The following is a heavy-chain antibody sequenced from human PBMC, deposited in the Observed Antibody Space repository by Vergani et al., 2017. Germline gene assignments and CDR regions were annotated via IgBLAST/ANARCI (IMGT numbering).Heavy chain of an antibody. V-gene: IGHV4-34*01. D-gene: IGHD4-11*01. CDR3: ARVNTETNGHLYYYYYMDV. J-gene: IGHJ6*03. CDR1: GGSFTSYH. Sequence: QVQLQQWGGGLLKPSETLSLTCVVNGGSFTSYHWTWIRQSPGEELEWVGDIDHTGRPDYNPSLKSRLTMSVDKSRNQFSLTLNSVTATDTALYFCARVNTETNGHLYYYYYMDVWGQGTAVTVS. CDR2: IDHTGRP.